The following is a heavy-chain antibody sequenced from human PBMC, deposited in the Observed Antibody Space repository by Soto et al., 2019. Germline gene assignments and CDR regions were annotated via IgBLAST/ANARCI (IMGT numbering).Heavy chain of an antibody. D-gene: IGHD3-3*01. V-gene: IGHV4-4*02. Sequence: QVQLQESGPGLVKPSGTLSLTCAVSSGSISSSNWWSWVRQPPGKGLEWIGEIYHSGSTNYNPSLKRRVTISVDKSKNQYSLKLSSVTAADTAVYYCASGAGRILRSHYYYYMDVWGKGTTVTVSS. CDR3: ASGAGRILRSHYYYYMDV. J-gene: IGHJ6*03. CDR1: SGSISSSNW. CDR2: IYHSGST.